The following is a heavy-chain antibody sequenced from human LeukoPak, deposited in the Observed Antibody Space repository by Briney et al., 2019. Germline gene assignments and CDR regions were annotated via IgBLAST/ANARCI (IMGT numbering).Heavy chain of an antibody. V-gene: IGHV1-69*13. Sequence: ASVKVSRKASGGTFSSYATSWVRQAPGQGLEWMGGIIPIFGTANYAQKFQGRVTITADESTSTAYMELSSLRSEDTAVYYCATGVLWFGEYPRHWGQGTLVTVSS. CDR2: IIPIFGTA. CDR3: ATGVLWFGEYPRH. D-gene: IGHD3-10*01. CDR1: GGTFSSYA. J-gene: IGHJ4*02.